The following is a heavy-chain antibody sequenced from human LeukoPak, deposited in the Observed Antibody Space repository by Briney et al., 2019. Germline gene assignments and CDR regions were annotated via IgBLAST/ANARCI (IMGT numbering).Heavy chain of an antibody. D-gene: IGHD1-1*01. CDR1: GGSISSYY. V-gene: IGHV4-59*01. CDR2: IYYSGST. J-gene: IGHJ6*04. CDR3: ARDSGNWKWGNYYYYGMDV. Sequence: SETLSLTCTVSGGSISSYYWSWIRQPPGKGLEWIGYIYYSGSTNYNPSLKSRVTISVDTSKNQFSLKLSSVTAADTAVYYCARDSGNWKWGNYYYYGMDVWGKGTTVTVSS.